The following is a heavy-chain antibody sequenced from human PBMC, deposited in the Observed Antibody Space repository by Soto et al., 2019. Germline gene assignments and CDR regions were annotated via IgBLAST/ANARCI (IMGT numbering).Heavy chain of an antibody. CDR2: TDYSGNT. Sequence: QVQLQESGPGLVRPSETLSLTCTVSSDSISSYYWIWIRQSPGKGLEWIGYTDYSGNTNYSPSHKRRVTISGDTSKNQFSLRLSSVTAADTAVYYCARAVGDPLYYLDYWGQGTLVTVSS. D-gene: IGHD6-19*01. J-gene: IGHJ4*02. CDR3: ARAVGDPLYYLDY. CDR1: SDSISSYY. V-gene: IGHV4-59*08.